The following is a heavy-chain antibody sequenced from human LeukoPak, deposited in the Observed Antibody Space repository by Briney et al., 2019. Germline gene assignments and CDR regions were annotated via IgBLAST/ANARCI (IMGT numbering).Heavy chain of an antibody. CDR2: ISYIGST. CDR3: ARDPTTGTKGLDI. Sequence: SETLSLTCTVSGGSISTHYWSWIRHPPGKGLEWIGYISYIGSTNYNPSLKSRVTISVDTSKNQFSLKLSSVTAADGAVYFCARDPTTGTKGLDIWGQGTMVTVSS. CDR1: GGSISTHY. V-gene: IGHV4-59*11. D-gene: IGHD4-17*01. J-gene: IGHJ3*02.